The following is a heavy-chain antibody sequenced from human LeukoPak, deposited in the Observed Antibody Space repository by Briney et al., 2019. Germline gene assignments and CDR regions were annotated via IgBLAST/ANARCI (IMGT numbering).Heavy chain of an antibody. CDR1: GGSISSYY. CDR2: IYTSGST. Sequence: SETLSLTCTVSGGSISSYYWSWIRQPAGKGLEWIGRIYTSGSTNYNPSLKSRVTMSVDTSKNQFSLKLSSVTAADTAVYYCVRVTYYDFYNWFDPWGQGTLVTVSS. CDR3: VRVTYYDFYNWFDP. J-gene: IGHJ5*02. D-gene: IGHD3-3*01. V-gene: IGHV4-4*07.